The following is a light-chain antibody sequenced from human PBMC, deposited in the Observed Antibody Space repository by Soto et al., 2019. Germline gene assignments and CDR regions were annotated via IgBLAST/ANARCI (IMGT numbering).Light chain of an antibody. V-gene: IGKV3-20*01. CDR1: QSVGSS. Sequence: IVMAQSPATLSVSPGERANLSCRASQSVGSSLSWYQQKPGQAPRLLFYGASNRATAIPDRFSGSGFGTDFTLTITRLEPEDFAVYYCQQYGDSPQTFGPGPKVDIK. J-gene: IGKJ1*01. CDR3: QQYGDSPQT. CDR2: GAS.